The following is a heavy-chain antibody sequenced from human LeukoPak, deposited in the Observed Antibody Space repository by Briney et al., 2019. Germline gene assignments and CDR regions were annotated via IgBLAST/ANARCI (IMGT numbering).Heavy chain of an antibody. CDR1: GFTFSSYA. J-gene: IGHJ5*02. D-gene: IGHD3-10*01. V-gene: IGHV3-30*01. CDR3: ARDLAFRSVEANWFDP. Sequence: GGSLRLSCAASGFTFSSYAMHWVRQAPGKGLEWVAVISYDGSNKYYADSVKGRFTISRDNSKNTLYLQMNSLRAEDTAVYYCARDLAFRSVEANWFDPWGQGTLVTVSS. CDR2: ISYDGSNK.